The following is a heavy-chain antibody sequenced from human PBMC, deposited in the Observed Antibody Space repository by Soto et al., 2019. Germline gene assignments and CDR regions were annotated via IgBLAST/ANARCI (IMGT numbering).Heavy chain of an antibody. J-gene: IGHJ4*02. V-gene: IGHV1-2*04. CDR2: INPNSGGT. CDR1: GYTFTGYY. CDR3: ARGQFSGYDRGFDY. Sequence: ASVKVSCKASGYTFTGYYMHWVRQAPGQGLEWMGWINPNSGGTNYAQKFQGWVTMTRDTSISTAYMELSRLRSDDTAVYYCARGQFSGYDRGFDYWGQGTLVTVSS. D-gene: IGHD5-12*01.